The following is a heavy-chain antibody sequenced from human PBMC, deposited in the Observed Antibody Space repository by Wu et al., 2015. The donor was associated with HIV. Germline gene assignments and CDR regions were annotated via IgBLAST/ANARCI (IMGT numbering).Heavy chain of an antibody. J-gene: IGHJ1*01. CDR2: INPNSGGS. CDR3: TKDYGIVGSTLPEYFQY. D-gene: IGHD1-26*01. V-gene: IGHV1-2*02. CDR1: IQLHRQL. Sequence: KKPGASSXGLLQDLWIQLHRQLYTLVRQAPGQGLEWMGWINPNSGGSKSPQKFQGRVTMTRDTSVSTVYLELTSLKFDDTAIYYCTKDYGIVGSTLPEYFQYWGQGTLVTVSS.